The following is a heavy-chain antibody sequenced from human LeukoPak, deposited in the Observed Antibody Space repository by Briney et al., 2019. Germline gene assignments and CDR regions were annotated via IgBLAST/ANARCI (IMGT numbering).Heavy chain of an antibody. D-gene: IGHD3-22*01. CDR2: INWNGAWT. CDR3: AGYYYDSSRGFDL. CDR1: GFTFSTYP. Sequence: GGSLRLSCEASGFTFSTYPMHWVRQAPGKGLEWVCDINWNGAWTGYADSVKGRFTISRDNAKNSLYLQMNSLRAEDTALYYCAGYYYDSSRGFDLWGQGTLVTVSA. V-gene: IGHV3-20*04. J-gene: IGHJ5*02.